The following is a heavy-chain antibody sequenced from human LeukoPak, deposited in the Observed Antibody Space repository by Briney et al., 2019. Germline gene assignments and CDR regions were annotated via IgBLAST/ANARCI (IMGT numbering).Heavy chain of an antibody. CDR3: LVLGYCSGGSCPPNAFDI. CDR2: INPSGGST. V-gene: IGHV1-46*01. CDR1: GYTFTSYY. Sequence: ASVRVSCKASGYTFTSYYMHWVRQAPGQGLEWMGIINPSGGSTSYAQKFQGRVTMTRDTSTSTVYMDLSSLRSEDTAVYYCLVLGYCSGGSCPPNAFDIWGQGTMVTVSS. J-gene: IGHJ3*02. D-gene: IGHD2-15*01.